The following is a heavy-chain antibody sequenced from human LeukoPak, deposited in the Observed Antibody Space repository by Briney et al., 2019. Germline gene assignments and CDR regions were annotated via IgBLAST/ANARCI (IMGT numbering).Heavy chain of an antibody. CDR1: GGSISSYY. CDR2: IYTSGST. D-gene: IGHD2-2*01. Sequence: SETLSLTCTVSGGSISSYYWSWIRQPPGKGLEWIGYIYTSGSTNYNPSLKSRVTISVDTSKNQFSLKLSSVTAADTAVYYCARLRVVVVPAAMVDYYYYYMDVWGKGTTVTVSS. J-gene: IGHJ6*03. CDR3: ARLRVVVVPAAMVDYYYYYMDV. V-gene: IGHV4-4*09.